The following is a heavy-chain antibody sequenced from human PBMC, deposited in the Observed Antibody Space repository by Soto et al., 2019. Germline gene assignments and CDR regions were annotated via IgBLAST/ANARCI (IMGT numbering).Heavy chain of an antibody. V-gene: IGHV3-21*01. CDR3: AREYTAWPLAYGLGV. Sequence: GWSLRLSCVGSGFTFSTYSINWVRQAPGKGLEWVSSISSRSDIYYADSVKGRFTISRDNAKNSVSLQMNSLRAEDTAVYYCAREYTAWPLAYGLGVWGQGTTVTVSS. CDR1: GFTFSTYS. CDR2: ISSRSDI. J-gene: IGHJ6*02. D-gene: IGHD2-2*02.